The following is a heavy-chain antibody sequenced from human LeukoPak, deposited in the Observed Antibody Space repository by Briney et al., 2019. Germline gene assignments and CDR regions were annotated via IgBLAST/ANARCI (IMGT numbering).Heavy chain of an antibody. Sequence: GGSLRLSCAASGFTFSNSDMNWVHQAPGKGLEWVSGVSWNGSRTHYADPVKGQFIISRDNSRNTLYLQTNSLRAEDTAVYPPHGIVATINCLDYWGQGTLVTVSS. CDR3: HGIVATINCLDY. CDR2: VSWNGSRT. J-gene: IGHJ4*02. V-gene: IGHV3-35*02. D-gene: IGHD5-12*01. CDR1: GFTFSNSD.